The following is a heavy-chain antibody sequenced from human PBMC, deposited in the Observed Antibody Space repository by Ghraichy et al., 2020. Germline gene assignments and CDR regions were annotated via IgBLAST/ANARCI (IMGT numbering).Heavy chain of an antibody. V-gene: IGHV1-2*02. CDR2: TNPNSGGT. CDR3: ARPDCSADACYSLQH. D-gene: IGHD2-15*01. CDR1: GYTFTDYY. Sequence: ASVKVSCKPSGYTFTDYYMHWVRQAPGQGLEWMGRTNPNSGGTNYAQNFQGRVTMTRDTSTSTAYMELSSLTSDDTAVYYCARPDCSADACYSLQHWGQGTLVTVSS. J-gene: IGHJ1*01.